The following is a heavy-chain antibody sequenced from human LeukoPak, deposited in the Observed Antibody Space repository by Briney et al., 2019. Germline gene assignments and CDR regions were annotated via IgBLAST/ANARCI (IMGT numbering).Heavy chain of an antibody. CDR2: IRYDGSNK. V-gene: IGHV3-30*02. CDR1: GFTLSSYG. D-gene: IGHD5-24*01. Sequence: GGSLRLSCAASGFTLSSYGMHWVRQAPGKGLEWVAFIRYDGSNKYYADSVKGRFTISRDNSKNTLYLQMNSLRAEDTAVYYCARERWLQLQGYFDYWGQGTLATVSS. J-gene: IGHJ4*02. CDR3: ARERWLQLQGYFDY.